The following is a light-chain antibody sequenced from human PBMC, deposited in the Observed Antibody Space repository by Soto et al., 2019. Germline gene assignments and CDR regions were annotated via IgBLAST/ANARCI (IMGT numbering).Light chain of an antibody. CDR1: QNVGSY. J-gene: IGKJ4*01. CDR2: AAS. Sequence: DIHMTQSPSSLSASVGDRITITCRASQNVGSYLSWYQQRSGEAPKRLIYAASKLQSGVSSRFSGSGSGTDFTLTISSLQPEDFATYFCQQSYNTSLTFGGGNVVEI. V-gene: IGKV1-39*01. CDR3: QQSYNTSLT.